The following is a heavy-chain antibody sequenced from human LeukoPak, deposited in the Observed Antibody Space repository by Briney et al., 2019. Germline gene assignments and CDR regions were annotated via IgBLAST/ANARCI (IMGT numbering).Heavy chain of an antibody. D-gene: IGHD3-9*01. CDR3: AKAGLTGYYYYHYYYMDV. CDR2: ISYDGSNK. J-gene: IGHJ6*03. CDR1: GFTFSSYG. V-gene: IGHV3-30*18. Sequence: GRSLRLSCAASGFTFSSYGMHWVRQAPGKGLEWVAVISYDGSNKYYADSVKGRFTISRDNSKNTLYLQMNSLRAEDTAVYYCAKAGLTGYYYYHYYYMDVWGKGTTVTVSS.